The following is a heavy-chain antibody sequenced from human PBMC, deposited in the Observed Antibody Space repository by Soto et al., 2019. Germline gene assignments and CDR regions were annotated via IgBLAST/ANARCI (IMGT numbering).Heavy chain of an antibody. CDR3: ARVRKAAEIDY. CDR2: IYSGGST. J-gene: IGHJ4*02. CDR1: GFTVSSNY. V-gene: IGHV3-66*01. Sequence: GGSLRLSCAASGFTVSSNYMSWVRQAPGKGLEWVSVIYSGGSTYYADSVKGRFTISRDNSKNTLYLQMNSLRAEDTAVYYCARVRKAAEIDYWGQGTLVTVSS. D-gene: IGHD6-13*01.